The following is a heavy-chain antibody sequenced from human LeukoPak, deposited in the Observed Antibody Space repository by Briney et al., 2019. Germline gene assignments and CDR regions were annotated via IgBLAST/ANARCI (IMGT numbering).Heavy chain of an antibody. CDR3: ARGNDFWSYYYMDV. D-gene: IGHD3-3*01. CDR2: IKQDGSEK. Sequence: GGSLRLSCAASGFTFSSYWMSWVRQAPGKGLERVANIKQDGSEKYYVDSVKGRFTISRDNAKNSLYLQMNSLRAEDTAAYYCARGNDFWSYYYMDVWGKGTTVTVPS. V-gene: IGHV3-7*01. J-gene: IGHJ6*03. CDR1: GFTFSSYW.